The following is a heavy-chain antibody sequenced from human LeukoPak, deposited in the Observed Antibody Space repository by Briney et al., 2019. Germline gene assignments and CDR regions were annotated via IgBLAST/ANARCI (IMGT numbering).Heavy chain of an antibody. J-gene: IGHJ4*02. CDR2: MNPYSANT. V-gene: IGHV1-8*01. Sequence: GASAKVSCKASGYTFTNYDINWGRQATGQGLEWMGWMNPYSANTGYAQRFQGRVTMTRDTSINTAYMELSSLTSEDTAVYYCARGRLPYYDPSGQDFDYWGKGTLVTVSS. D-gene: IGHD3-22*01. CDR1: GYTFTNYD. CDR3: ARGRLPYYDPSGQDFDY.